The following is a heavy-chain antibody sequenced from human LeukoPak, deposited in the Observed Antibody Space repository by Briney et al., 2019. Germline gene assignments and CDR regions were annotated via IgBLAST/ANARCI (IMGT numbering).Heavy chain of an antibody. V-gene: IGHV1-2*02. J-gene: IGHJ4*02. CDR2: INPNSGGT. D-gene: IGHD4-17*01. CDR1: GYTFTGYY. CDR3: AREEKVRYYGIDY. Sequence: GASVKVSCKASGYTFTGYYMHWVRQAPGQGLEWMGWINPNSGGTNYAQKFQGRVTMTRDTSISTAYMELSRLRSDDTAVYYCAREEKVRYYGIDYWGQGTLVTVSS.